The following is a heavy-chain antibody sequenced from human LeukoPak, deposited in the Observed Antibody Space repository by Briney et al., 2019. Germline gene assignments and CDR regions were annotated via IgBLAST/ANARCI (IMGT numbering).Heavy chain of an antibody. D-gene: IGHD6-13*01. CDR3: ARRDSSSWYTHWFDP. Sequence: PSETLSLTCTVSGGSINNYYWSWIRQPPGKGLEWIGYIYYSGSTNYNPSLNSRVTISVDTSQNQFSLKLSSVTAADTAVYYCARRDSSSWYTHWFDPWGQGTLVTVSS. V-gene: IGHV4-59*08. CDR2: IYYSGST. CDR1: GGSINNYY. J-gene: IGHJ5*02.